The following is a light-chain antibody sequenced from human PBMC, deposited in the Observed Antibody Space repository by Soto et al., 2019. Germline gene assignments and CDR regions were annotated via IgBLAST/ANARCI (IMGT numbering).Light chain of an antibody. CDR3: QQYGSSVRT. CDR2: GAS. J-gene: IGKJ2*01. CDR1: QSVSSNY. V-gene: IGKV3-20*01. Sequence: EIVLTQSPGTLSVSPGERGTLSCRASQSVSSNYLAWYQQKPGQAPRLLIYGASIRATGIPDRFSGSGSATDFTLTISRLEPEDFAVYYCQQYGSSVRTFGQGTKLEIK.